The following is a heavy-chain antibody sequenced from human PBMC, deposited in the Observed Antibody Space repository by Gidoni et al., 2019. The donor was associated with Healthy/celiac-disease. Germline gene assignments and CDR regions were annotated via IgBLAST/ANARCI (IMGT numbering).Heavy chain of an antibody. J-gene: IGHJ3*02. Sequence: QVQLVQSGAEVKKPGAAVKVSCKASGYTFTSYGISWVRQAPGQGLEWMGWISAYNGNTNYAQKLQGRVTMTTDTSTSTAYMELRSLRSDDTAVYYCARDLLNYDFWSGYYSDAFDIWGQGTMVTVSS. CDR1: GYTFTSYG. CDR3: ARDLLNYDFWSGYYSDAFDI. D-gene: IGHD3-3*01. CDR2: ISAYNGNT. V-gene: IGHV1-18*04.